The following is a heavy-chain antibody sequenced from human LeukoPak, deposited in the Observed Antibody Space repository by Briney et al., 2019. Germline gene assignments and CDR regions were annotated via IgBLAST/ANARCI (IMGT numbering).Heavy chain of an antibody. J-gene: IGHJ4*02. D-gene: IGHD2-2*01. Sequence: PGGSLRLSRAASGFTFSDYYMSWIRQAPGKGLEWVSYISSSSSYTNYADSVKGRFTISRDNAKNSLYLQMNSLRAEDTAVYYCARGTCSSTSCYGFDYWGQGTLVTVSS. CDR1: GFTFSDYY. CDR2: ISSSSSYT. CDR3: ARGTCSSTSCYGFDY. V-gene: IGHV3-11*05.